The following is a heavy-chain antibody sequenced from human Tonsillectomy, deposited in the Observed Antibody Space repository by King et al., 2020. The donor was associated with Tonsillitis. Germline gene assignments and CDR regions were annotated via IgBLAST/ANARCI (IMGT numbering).Heavy chain of an antibody. V-gene: IGHV1-69*01. D-gene: IGHD2-21*02. CDR2: IIPIFGTA. Sequence: VQLVESGAEVKKPGSSVKVSCKASGGTFSSYAISWVRQAPGQGLEWMGGIIPIFGTANYAQKFQGRVTSTADESTSTAYMELSSLRSEDTAVYYWASFLIVVVTAPYFDYWGQGTLVTVSS. CDR1: GGTFSSYA. J-gene: IGHJ4*02. CDR3: ASFLIVVVTAPYFDY.